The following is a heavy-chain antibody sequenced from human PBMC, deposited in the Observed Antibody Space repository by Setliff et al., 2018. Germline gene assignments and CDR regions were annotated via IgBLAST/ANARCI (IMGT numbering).Heavy chain of an antibody. J-gene: IGHJ6*03. CDR3: ASNPRKGRSGGYYYDDPYYYYMDV. Sequence: GGSLRLSCAASGFTFSTYSMNWVRQAPGKGLEWVSYISSRRDIIYYADSVKGRFTISRDNAKNSLYLQVNSLRAEDTAVYYCASNPRKGRSGGYYYDDPYYYYMDVWGKGTTVTVSS. D-gene: IGHD3-22*01. CDR2: ISSRRDII. CDR1: GFTFSTYS. V-gene: IGHV3-48*01.